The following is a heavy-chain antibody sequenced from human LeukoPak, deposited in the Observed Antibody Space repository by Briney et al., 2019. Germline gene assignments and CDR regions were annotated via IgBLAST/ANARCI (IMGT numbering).Heavy chain of an antibody. D-gene: IGHD3-10*01. CDR3: ARDLSPVVRASPMGY. V-gene: IGHV3-30*03. Sequence: GGSLRLSCAASGFSFSTYGMHWVRQAPGKGLEWVALITYDGYYKYYSDSVKGRFTISSDTSKNTLYLQMNSLRAEDTAVYYCARDLSPVVRASPMGYWGQGTLVTVSS. J-gene: IGHJ4*02. CDR1: GFSFSTYG. CDR2: ITYDGYYK.